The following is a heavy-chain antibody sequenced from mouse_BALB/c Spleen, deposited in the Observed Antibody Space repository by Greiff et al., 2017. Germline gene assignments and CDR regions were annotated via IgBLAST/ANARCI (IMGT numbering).Heavy chain of an antibody. V-gene: IGHV2-3*01. CDR1: GFSLTSYG. D-gene: IGHD1-1*01. J-gene: IGHJ1*01. CDR3: GKPYSYGTYWYLDV. Sequence: VKVVESGPGLVAPSQSLSITCTASGFSLTSYGVSWVRQPPGKGLEWLGVIWGDGSTNYHSALISRLSISTDISKSQVFLKLISLQTDDTATYYCGKPYSYGTYWYLDVWGGGTTGTVAS. CDR2: IWGDGST.